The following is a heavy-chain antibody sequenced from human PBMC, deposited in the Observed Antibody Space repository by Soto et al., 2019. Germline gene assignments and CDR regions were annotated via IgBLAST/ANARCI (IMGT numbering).Heavy chain of an antibody. CDR2: IYYSGST. CDR3: ARISYDSSGYYRIKYYYYGMDV. J-gene: IGHJ6*02. Sequence: SETLSLTCTVSGGSISSGGYYWSWIRQHPGKGLEWIGYIYYSGSTYYNPSLKSRVTISVDTSKNQFSLKLSSVTAADTAVYYCARISYDSSGYYRIKYYYYGMDVWGQGTTVTVSS. V-gene: IGHV4-31*03. CDR1: GGSISSGGYY. D-gene: IGHD3-22*01.